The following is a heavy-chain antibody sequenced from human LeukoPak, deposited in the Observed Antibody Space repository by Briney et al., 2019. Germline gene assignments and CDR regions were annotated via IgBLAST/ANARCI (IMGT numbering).Heavy chain of an antibody. CDR3: AFTRSGGKGYWYFDL. J-gene: IGHJ2*01. V-gene: IGHV4-59*01. CDR1: GGSISSYY. D-gene: IGHD4-23*01. CDR2: IYYSGST. Sequence: SETLSLTCTVSGGSISSYYRSWIRQPPGKGLEWIGYIYYSGSTNYYPSPMSRVTILLDTSTNQFSLRQSSLTAADTAVYYGAFTRSGGKGYWYFDLWGRGTLVTVSS.